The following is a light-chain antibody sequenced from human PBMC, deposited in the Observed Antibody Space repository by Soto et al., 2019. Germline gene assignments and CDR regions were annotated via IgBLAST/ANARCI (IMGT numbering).Light chain of an antibody. V-gene: IGLV2-11*01. CDR2: DVT. CDR3: CSYAGTYTWV. CDR1: SSDVGGYNY. J-gene: IGLJ3*02. Sequence: QSALTQPRSVSGSPGQSVTMSCTGTSSDVGGYNYVSWYQQDPGKAPKLMIYDVTERPSGVPDRFSGSKSGNTASLTSSGLQAEDEADYYCCSYAGTYTWVFGGGTKLAVL.